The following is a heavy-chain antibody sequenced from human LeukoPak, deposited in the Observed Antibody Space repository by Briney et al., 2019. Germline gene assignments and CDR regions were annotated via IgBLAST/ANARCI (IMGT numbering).Heavy chain of an antibody. J-gene: IGHJ6*02. CDR1: GGSISSSSYY. CDR3: ARQDHPAGAYCSGGSCYQNYGMDV. CDR2: IYYSGST. D-gene: IGHD2-15*01. V-gene: IGHV4-39*07. Sequence: RTSETLSLTCTVSGGSISSSSYYWGWIRQPPGKGLEWIGSIYYSGSTYYNPSLKSRVTISVDTSKNQFSLKLSSVTAADTAVYYCARQDHPAGAYCSGGSCYQNYGMDVWGQGTTVTVSS.